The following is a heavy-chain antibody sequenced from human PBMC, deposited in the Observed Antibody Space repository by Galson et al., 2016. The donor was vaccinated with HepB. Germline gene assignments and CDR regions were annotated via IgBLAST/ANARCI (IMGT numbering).Heavy chain of an antibody. CDR1: GFMFDDYA. V-gene: IGHV3-9*01. CDR3: AKDKSGAATDYDAFDV. D-gene: IGHD6-13*01. CDR2: ISWNRGRI. J-gene: IGHJ3*01. Sequence: CAASGFMFDDYAMHWVRQAPGKGLEWVSGISWNRGRIGYADSVKGRFTISRDSAKNSLYLQMNSLRAEDTALYYCAKDKSGAATDYDAFDVWGQGTMVTVSS.